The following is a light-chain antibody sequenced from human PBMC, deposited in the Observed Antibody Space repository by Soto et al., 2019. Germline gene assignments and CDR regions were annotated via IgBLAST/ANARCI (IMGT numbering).Light chain of an antibody. Sequence: DIQMTQSPSSLSASVGDRVTITCRASQGIRNDLGWYQQKPGKDPKRLIYAAYSLQSGVPSRFIGSRSRTYFTLTISSLQPEDFATYSCLHHNTYPYTFGQGTKLDIK. CDR3: LHHNTYPYT. CDR1: QGIRND. V-gene: IGKV1-17*01. CDR2: AAY. J-gene: IGKJ2*01.